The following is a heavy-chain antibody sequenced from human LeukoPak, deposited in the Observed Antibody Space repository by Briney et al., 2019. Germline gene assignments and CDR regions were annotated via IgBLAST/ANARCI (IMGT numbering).Heavy chain of an antibody. CDR1: GYTFTGYY. V-gene: IGHV1-69*05. CDR2: IIPIFGTA. J-gene: IGHJ4*02. Sequence: SVKVSCKASGYTFTGYYMHWVRQAPGQGLEWMGRIIPIFGTANYAQKFQGRVTITTDETTSTAYMELSSLRSEDTAVYYCARDGSYYYDSSGYTFDYWGQGTLVTVSS. D-gene: IGHD3-22*01. CDR3: ARDGSYYYDSSGYTFDY.